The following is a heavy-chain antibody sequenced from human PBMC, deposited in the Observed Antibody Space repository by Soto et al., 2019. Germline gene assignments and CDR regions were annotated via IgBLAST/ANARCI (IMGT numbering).Heavy chain of an antibody. V-gene: IGHV2-5*01. Sequence: PTLVNPTQALTLTCTFSGFSLSTSGVGVGWIRQPPGKALEWLALIYWNDDKRYSPSLKSRLTITKDTSKNQVVLTMTNMDPVDTATYYCAHRPGSGYSSVEWDFQHWGQGTLVTVSS. CDR2: IYWNDDK. CDR3: AHRPGSGYSSVEWDFQH. J-gene: IGHJ1*01. CDR1: GFSLSTSGVG. D-gene: IGHD6-25*01.